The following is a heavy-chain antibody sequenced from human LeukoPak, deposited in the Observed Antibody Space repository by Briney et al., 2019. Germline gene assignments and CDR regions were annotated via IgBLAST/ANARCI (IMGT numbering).Heavy chain of an antibody. CDR1: GFTFSSYA. CDR2: ISGSGGST. Sequence: GGSLRLSCAASGFTFSSYAMSWVRQAPGKGLEWVSAISGSGGSTYYADSVKGRFTISRDTSKNTLYLQMNSLRAEDTAVYYCAKDLLWDYYDSSGYYLDYWGQGTLVTVSS. J-gene: IGHJ4*02. D-gene: IGHD3-22*01. CDR3: AKDLLWDYYDSSGYYLDY. V-gene: IGHV3-23*01.